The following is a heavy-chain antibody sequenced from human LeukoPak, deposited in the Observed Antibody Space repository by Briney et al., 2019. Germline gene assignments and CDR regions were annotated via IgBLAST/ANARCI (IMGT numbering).Heavy chain of an antibody. D-gene: IGHD6-13*01. J-gene: IGHJ6*03. CDR1: GGFFSGYY. V-gene: IGHV4-34*01. Sequence: SETLSLTCAVYGGFFSGYYWSWIRQPPGKGLEWIGEINHSGSTNYNPSLKSRVTISVDTSKNQFSLKLSSVTAADTAVYYCARRPHIAAAGRPYYYYYYYMDVWGKGTTVTVSS. CDR2: INHSGST. CDR3: ARRPHIAAAGRPYYYYYYYMDV.